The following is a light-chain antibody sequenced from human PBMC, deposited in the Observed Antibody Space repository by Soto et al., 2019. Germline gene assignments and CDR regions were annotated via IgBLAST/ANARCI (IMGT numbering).Light chain of an antibody. Sequence: QSVLTQPASVSGSPGQSLSISCTGASSDVGRYNLVSWYQHHPGKAPKIMIYEVTKRPSGVSHRFSGSRSGNTASLTISGLQAEDEADYYCCSYVGSDYVFGTGTQLTVL. CDR3: CSYVGSDYV. J-gene: IGLJ1*01. CDR1: SSDVGRYNL. V-gene: IGLV2-23*02. CDR2: EVT.